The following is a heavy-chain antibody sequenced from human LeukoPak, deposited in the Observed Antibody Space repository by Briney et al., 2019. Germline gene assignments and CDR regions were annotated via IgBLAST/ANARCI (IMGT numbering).Heavy chain of an antibody. CDR2: ISYSGRT. CDR3: ARARNYDFSSQNYYYYYMDV. Sequence: SETLSLTCTVSGGSINSYYWSWIRQPPGKGLEWIGYISYSGRTNYNPSLKSRVTISVDTSKNQLSLKLSSVTAADTAMYSCARARNYDFSSQNYYYYYMDVWGKGTTVTVSS. CDR1: GGSINSYY. D-gene: IGHD3-3*01. V-gene: IGHV4-59*01. J-gene: IGHJ6*03.